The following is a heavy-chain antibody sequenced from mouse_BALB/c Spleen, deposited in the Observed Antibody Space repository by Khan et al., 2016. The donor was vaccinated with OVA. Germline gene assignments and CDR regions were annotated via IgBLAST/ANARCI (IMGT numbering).Heavy chain of an antibody. CDR2: INPSNGYT. CDR3: VRDGAYHRNDGWFAY. Sequence: QVQLQQSGAELARPGAPVKMSCKASGYTFTSYTIHWIKKRSGQGLEWIGYINPSNGYTNYNQKFKDKATLTTDKSSTTAYLQLSSLTSDDSAVYNCVRDGAYHRNDGWFAYWGQGTLVTVSA. D-gene: IGHD2-14*01. V-gene: IGHV1-4*01. J-gene: IGHJ3*01. CDR1: GYTFTSYT.